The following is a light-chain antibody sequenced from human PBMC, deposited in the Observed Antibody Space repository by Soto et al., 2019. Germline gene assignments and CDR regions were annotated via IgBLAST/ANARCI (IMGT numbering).Light chain of an antibody. CDR3: GTWDSSLSGVV. J-gene: IGLJ2*01. CDR1: NSNIGNNY. V-gene: IGLV1-51*01. CDR2: HNN. Sequence: QSVLTQPPSVSAAPGQKVTISCSGSNSNIGNNYVSWYQQLPGTAPRLLIYHNNKRPSGIPDRFSGSQSGTSATLGITGLQAGDEADYYCGTWDSSLSGVVFGGGNKVTVL.